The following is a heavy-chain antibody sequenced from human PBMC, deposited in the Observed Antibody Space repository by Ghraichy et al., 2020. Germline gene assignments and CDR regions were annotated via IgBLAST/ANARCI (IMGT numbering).Heavy chain of an antibody. J-gene: IGHJ4*02. CDR2: IYYSGST. CDR3: ARDNRYSSGWYFDY. D-gene: IGHD6-19*01. V-gene: IGHV4-59*01. CDR1: GGSISSYY. Sequence: SQTLSLTCTVSGGSISSYYWSWIRQPPGKGLEWIGYIYYSGSTNYNPSLKSRVTISVDTSKNQFSLKLSSVTAADTAVYYCARDNRYSSGWYFDYWGQGTLVTVSS.